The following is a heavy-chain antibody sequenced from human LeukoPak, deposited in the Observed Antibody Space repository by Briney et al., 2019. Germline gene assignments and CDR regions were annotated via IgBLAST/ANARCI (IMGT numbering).Heavy chain of an antibody. Sequence: SETLSLTCTVSGGSISSGGYYWSWICQHPGKGLEWIGYIYYSGSTYYNPSLKSRVTISVDTSKNQFSLKLSSVTAADTAVYYCARYGSGTYPRFDYWGQGILVAVSS. CDR2: IYYSGST. CDR1: GGSISSGGYY. CDR3: ARYGSGTYPRFDY. V-gene: IGHV4-31*03. J-gene: IGHJ4*02. D-gene: IGHD3-10*01.